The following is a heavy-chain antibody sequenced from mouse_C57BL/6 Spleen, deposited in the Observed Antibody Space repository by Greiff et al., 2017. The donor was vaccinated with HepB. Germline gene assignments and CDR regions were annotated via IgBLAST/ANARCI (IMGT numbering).Heavy chain of an antibody. Sequence: VKLMESGAELARPGASVKLSCKASGYTFTSYGISWVKQRTGQGLEWIGEIYPRSGNTYYNEKFKGKATLTADKSSSTAYMELRSLTSEDSAVYFCATITTVVADYWGQGTTLTVSS. CDR3: ATITTVVADY. J-gene: IGHJ2*01. CDR1: GYTFTSYG. V-gene: IGHV1-81*01. D-gene: IGHD1-1*01. CDR2: IYPRSGNT.